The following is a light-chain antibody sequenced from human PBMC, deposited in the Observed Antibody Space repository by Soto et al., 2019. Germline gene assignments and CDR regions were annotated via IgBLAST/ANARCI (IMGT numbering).Light chain of an antibody. V-gene: IGKV1-5*03. Sequence: DIQMTQSPSTLSASVGDRVTITCRASQNINTWLAWYQQKPGKAPKVLIYKASSLGSGVPSRFSGSGSRTEFTLTISSLQPDDFATYYCQQYNSYSLITFRPGTKVEIK. CDR3: QQYNSYSLIT. CDR2: KAS. CDR1: QNINTW. J-gene: IGKJ3*01.